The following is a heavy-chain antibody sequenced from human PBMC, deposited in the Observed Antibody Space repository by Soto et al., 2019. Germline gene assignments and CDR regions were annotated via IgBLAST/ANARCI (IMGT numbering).Heavy chain of an antibody. J-gene: IGHJ4*01. D-gene: IGHD2-21*02. Sequence: PGESLKISCEGSGYSFTSYWIGWVRQMPGKGLEWMGIIYPGDSDTRYSPSFQGQVTIPADKSISTAYLQWSSLKASDTAMYYCARHFYCGADCYSPIDYWGRGTLVTSPQ. CDR2: IYPGDSDT. V-gene: IGHV5-51*01. CDR3: ARHFYCGADCYSPIDY. CDR1: GYSFTSYW.